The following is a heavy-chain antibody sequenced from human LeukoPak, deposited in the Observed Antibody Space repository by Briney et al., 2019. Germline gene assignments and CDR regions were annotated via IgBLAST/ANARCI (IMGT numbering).Heavy chain of an antibody. J-gene: IGHJ3*01. D-gene: IGHD3-16*01. CDR3: ARGGRTGALDF. Sequence: PGGSLRLSCAPSGFIFGTFWMTWVRQAPGGALEGVANINEGGSERFYVDSVEGRFTISRDNVKNSLDLHMNTLRVEDTAIYYCARGGRTGALDFWGQGAMVTVSS. CDR2: INEGGSER. V-gene: IGHV3-7*01. CDR1: GFIFGTFW.